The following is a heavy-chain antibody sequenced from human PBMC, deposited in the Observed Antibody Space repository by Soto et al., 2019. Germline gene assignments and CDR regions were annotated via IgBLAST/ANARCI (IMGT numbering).Heavy chain of an antibody. J-gene: IGHJ6*02. Sequence: QVLLVQSGPEVKKPGSSVKVSCKASGSTFNNYAINWVRQAPGKGLEWMGGIIPTFGTGNHAQKFQGRDTITADESTTTAYMEPNSLRPEDTAIYYCASFDGTLVRGGRSSPYEMDVWGQGTTVIVSS. CDR2: IIPTFGTG. CDR3: ASFDGTLVRGGRSSPYEMDV. V-gene: IGHV1-69*01. CDR1: GSTFNNYA. D-gene: IGHD3-10*01.